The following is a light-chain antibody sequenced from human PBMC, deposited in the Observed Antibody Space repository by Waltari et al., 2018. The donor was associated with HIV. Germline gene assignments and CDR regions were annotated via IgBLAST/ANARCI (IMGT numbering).Light chain of an antibody. CDR3: QQYGNSPET. V-gene: IGKV3-20*01. J-gene: IGKJ1*01. CDR1: QIVSSAY. CDR2: GAS. Sequence: EIVLTQSPGTLSLSPGERATLSCRASQIVSSAYLAWYQQKPGQAPRLLIYGASTGATGVPDRFSGSGFGTDFTLTISRLEPEDFAVYYCQQYGNSPETFGQGARVEI.